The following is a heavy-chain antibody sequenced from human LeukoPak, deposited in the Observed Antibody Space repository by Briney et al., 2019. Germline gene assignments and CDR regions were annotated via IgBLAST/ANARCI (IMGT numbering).Heavy chain of an antibody. CDR3: ARAGINWNYARD. CDR2: MNPNSGNT. Sequence: GASVKVSCKASGYTFTSYDINWVRQAPGQGLEWMGWMNPNSGNTGYAQKFQGRVTMTRNTSISTAYMELSSLRSEDTAVYYCARAGINWNYARDWGQGTLVTVSS. J-gene: IGHJ4*02. CDR1: GYTFTSYD. D-gene: IGHD1-7*01. V-gene: IGHV1-8*01.